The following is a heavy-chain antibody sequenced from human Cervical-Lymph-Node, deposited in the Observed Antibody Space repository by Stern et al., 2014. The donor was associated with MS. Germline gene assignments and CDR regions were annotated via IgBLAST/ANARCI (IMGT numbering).Heavy chain of an antibody. J-gene: IGHJ4*02. CDR3: ARNPGVGYFDY. Sequence: QLVQSGAEVKKPAASVKVSCKASGYTFTSYYMHWVRQAPGQGLEWMGIINPSGSSTSYAQKFHVSVTMTRDTSTSTVFFELSSLRSEDTAVYYCARNPGVGYFDYWGQGTLVTVSS. CDR1: GYTFTSYY. V-gene: IGHV1-46*01. CDR2: INPSGSST. D-gene: IGHD3-10*01.